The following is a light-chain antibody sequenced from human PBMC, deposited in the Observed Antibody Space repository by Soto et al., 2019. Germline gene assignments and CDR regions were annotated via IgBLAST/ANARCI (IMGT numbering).Light chain of an antibody. CDR2: DAS. Sequence: EIVLTQSPGTLSLSPGERATLSCRASQSVSSSYLAWYQQKLGQAPRLLIYDASSRATGIPDRFSGSGSGTDFTLTINNLQPEDFATYYCQQSYRTPYTFGQGTKVDIK. CDR1: QSVSSSY. V-gene: IGKV3D-20*02. CDR3: QQSYRTPYT. J-gene: IGKJ2*01.